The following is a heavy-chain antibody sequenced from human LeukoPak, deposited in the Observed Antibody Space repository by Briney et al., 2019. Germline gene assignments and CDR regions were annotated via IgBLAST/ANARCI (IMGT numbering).Heavy chain of an antibody. D-gene: IGHD1-26*01. CDR1: GGSISSGSYY. J-gene: IGHJ4*02. CDR2: IYTSGST. CDR3: ARAPYGSYHAVSFDY. Sequence: SQTLSLTCTVSGGSISSGSYYWSWIRQPAGKGLEWIGRIYTSGSTNYNPSLKSRVTISVDTSKNQFSLKLSSVTAADTAVYYCARAPYGSYHAVSFDYWGQGTLVTVSS. V-gene: IGHV4-61*02.